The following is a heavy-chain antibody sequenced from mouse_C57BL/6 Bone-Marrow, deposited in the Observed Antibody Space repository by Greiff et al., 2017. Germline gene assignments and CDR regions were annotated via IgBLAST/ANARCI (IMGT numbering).Heavy chain of an antibody. Sequence: ESGPGLVKPSQSLSLTCSVTGYSITSGYYWNWIRQFPGNKLEWMGYISYDGSNNYNPSLKNRISITRDPSKNQFFLKLNSVTTEDTATYYCARRFDVWGTGTTVTVSS. CDR1: GYSITSGYY. J-gene: IGHJ1*03. CDR3: ARRFDV. CDR2: ISYDGSN. V-gene: IGHV3-6*01.